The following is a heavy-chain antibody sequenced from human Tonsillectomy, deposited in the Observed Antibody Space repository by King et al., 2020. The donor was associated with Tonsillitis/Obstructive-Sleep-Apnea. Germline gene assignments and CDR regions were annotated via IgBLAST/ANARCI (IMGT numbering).Heavy chain of an antibody. V-gene: IGHV3-9*01. Sequence: VQLVESGGGLVQPGRSLRLSCAASGFNFEDYAMHWVRQAPGKGLEWVSGISWNSGSIGYADSVKGRFTISRDNAKKSLSLQMNSLRAEDTALYYCAKDRNTGWYGNRNFDYWGQGTLVTVSS. J-gene: IGHJ4*02. CDR2: ISWNSGSI. CDR3: AKDRNTGWYGNRNFDY. CDR1: GFNFEDYA. D-gene: IGHD6-19*01.